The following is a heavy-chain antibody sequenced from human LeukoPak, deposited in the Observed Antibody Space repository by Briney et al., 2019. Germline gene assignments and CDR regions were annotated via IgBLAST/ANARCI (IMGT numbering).Heavy chain of an antibody. D-gene: IGHD1-26*01. CDR3: ARWGIVGHDAFDL. CDR2: IRYDGNDH. CDR1: GFTFNRFG. V-gene: IGHV3-33*01. J-gene: IGHJ3*01. Sequence: GGSLRLSCAGSGFTFNRFGIHWVRQAPGKGLEWVALIRYDGNDHWYGDSAKGRFTISRDNSRDTVYLQMDGPRDEDMAVYYCARWGIVGHDAFDLWGQGTMVTVSS.